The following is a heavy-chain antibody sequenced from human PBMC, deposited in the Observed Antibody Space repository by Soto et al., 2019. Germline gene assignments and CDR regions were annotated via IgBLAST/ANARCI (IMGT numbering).Heavy chain of an antibody. D-gene: IGHD3-3*01. J-gene: IGHJ4*02. CDR1: GFTFSSYG. V-gene: IGHV3-30-3*01. CDR3: TRETMTIRLYFDY. CDR2: ISYDGSNE. Sequence: GGALRLSCAASGFTFSSYGMHWVRQSPGKGLEWVAVISYDGSNEYYADSVKGRFTISRDNSKNTLYLRVNSLRAEDTAMYYCTRETMTIRLYFDYWGQGALVTVSS.